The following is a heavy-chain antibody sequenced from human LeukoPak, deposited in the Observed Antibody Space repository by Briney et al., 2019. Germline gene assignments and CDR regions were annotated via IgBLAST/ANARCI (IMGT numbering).Heavy chain of an antibody. CDR3: ARDRGYSGYGSGGHFEY. J-gene: IGHJ4*02. D-gene: IGHD5-12*01. Sequence: PGGSLRLSCAASGFTFSSYAMTWVRQTPGKGMEWVSIISGSGGDTYYADSVKGRFTISRDNSKNILYLQMNSLRAEDTAVYYCARDRGYSGYGSGGHFEYWGQGTLVTVSS. CDR2: ISGSGGDT. CDR1: GFTFSSYA. V-gene: IGHV3-23*01.